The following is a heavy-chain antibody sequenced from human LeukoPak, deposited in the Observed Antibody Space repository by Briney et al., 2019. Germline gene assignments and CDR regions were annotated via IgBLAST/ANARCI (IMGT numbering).Heavy chain of an antibody. CDR1: GGSISSSSYY. Sequence: PSETLSLTCTVSGGSISSSSYYWGWIRQPPGKGLEWIGSIYYSGSTYYNPSLKSRVTISVDTSKNQFSLKLSSVTAADTAVYYCARQQLWLPVSYYFDYWGQGTLVTVSS. CDR3: ARQQLWLPVSYYFDY. J-gene: IGHJ4*02. CDR2: IYYSGST. V-gene: IGHV4-39*01. D-gene: IGHD5-18*01.